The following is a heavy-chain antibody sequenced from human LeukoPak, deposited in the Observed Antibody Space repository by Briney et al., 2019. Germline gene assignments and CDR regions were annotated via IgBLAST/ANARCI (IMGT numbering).Heavy chain of an antibody. CDR1: GGSIGSGGYR. D-gene: IGHD6-19*01. V-gene: IGHV4-31*11. Sequence: PSETLSLTCAVSGGSIGSGGYRWTWIRQYPGKGLEWIGYINYSGSTYYNPSLKSRVIISVDTSKNQFSLNLNSVTAADTAVYYCARCQLGWLPQTPGHCWGQGTLVTVSS. CDR2: INYSGST. CDR3: ARCQLGWLPQTPGHC. J-gene: IGHJ4*02.